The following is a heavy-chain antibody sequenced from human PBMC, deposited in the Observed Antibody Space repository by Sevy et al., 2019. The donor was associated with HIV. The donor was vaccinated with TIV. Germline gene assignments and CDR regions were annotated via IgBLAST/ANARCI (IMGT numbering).Heavy chain of an antibody. J-gene: IGHJ6*03. V-gene: IGHV1-69*06. CDR3: ARVRRGSSSYYYYYYMDV. D-gene: IGHD6-13*01. Sequence: ASVKVSCKASGGTFSSYAISWVRQAPGQGLEWMGGIIPIFGTANYAQKFQGRVTITADKSTSTAYMEVSSLRSEDTAVYYCARVRRGSSSYYYYYYMDVWGKGTTVTVSS. CDR2: IIPIFGTA. CDR1: GGTFSSYA.